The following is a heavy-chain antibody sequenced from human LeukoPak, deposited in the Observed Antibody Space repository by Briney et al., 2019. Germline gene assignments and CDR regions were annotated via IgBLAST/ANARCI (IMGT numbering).Heavy chain of an antibody. V-gene: IGHV4-61*02. CDR2: IYTSGST. CDR1: GGSISSGSYY. J-gene: IGHJ5*02. Sequence: SQTLSLTCTVSGGSISSGSYYWSWIRQPAGKGLEWIGRIYTSGSTNYNPSLKSRVTISVDTSKNQFSLKLSSVAAADTAVYYCARDIAYCGGDCYVQFDPWGQGTLVTVPS. CDR3: ARDIAYCGGDCYVQFDP. D-gene: IGHD2-21*02.